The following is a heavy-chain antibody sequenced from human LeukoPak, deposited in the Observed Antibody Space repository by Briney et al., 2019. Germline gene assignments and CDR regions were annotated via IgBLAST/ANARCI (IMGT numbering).Heavy chain of an antibody. CDR3: ARYIGGSGWC. V-gene: IGHV1-2*06. CDR2: IDVNSGDT. D-gene: IGHD3-16*01. J-gene: IGHJ4*02. CDR1: GYTFTGSY. Sequence: GASVKVSCKTSGYTFTGSYVHWVRQAPGQGLEWMGRIDVNSGDTYLAQKFQGRVTLTRDTSISTDYLELSSLNSDDSAVYYCARYIGGSGWCWAQGALVTVSS.